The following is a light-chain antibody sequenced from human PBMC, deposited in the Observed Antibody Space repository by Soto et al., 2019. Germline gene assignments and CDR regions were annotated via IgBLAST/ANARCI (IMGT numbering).Light chain of an antibody. V-gene: IGLV2-14*01. Sequence: QSVLTQPASVSGSPGQSITISCTGASSDLTTSNYISWYQQHPGKAPKLMIYEVTSRPSGVSDRFSGSKSGNTASLTISGLQAEDEADYYCSSYTSSSRLFGGGTKVTVL. CDR2: EVT. J-gene: IGLJ2*01. CDR3: SSYTSSSRL. CDR1: SSDLTTSNY.